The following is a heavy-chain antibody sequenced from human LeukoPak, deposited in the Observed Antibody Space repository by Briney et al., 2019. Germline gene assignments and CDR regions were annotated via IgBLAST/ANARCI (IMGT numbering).Heavy chain of an antibody. CDR1: GYSFTSYW. Sequence: GESLQISCKGSGYSFTSYWIGWVRQMHGKGLEWMGIIYPGDSDTRYSPSFQGQVTISADKSISTAYLQWSSLKASDTAMYYCARLAYSSSWYSIRDNWFDPWGQGTLVTVSS. CDR2: IYPGDSDT. J-gene: IGHJ5*02. D-gene: IGHD6-13*01. V-gene: IGHV5-51*01. CDR3: ARLAYSSSWYSIRDNWFDP.